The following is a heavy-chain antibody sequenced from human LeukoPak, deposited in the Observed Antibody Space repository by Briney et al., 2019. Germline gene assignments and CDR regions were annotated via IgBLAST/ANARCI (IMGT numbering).Heavy chain of an antibody. V-gene: IGHV4-4*02. CDR1: GGSISSSNW. D-gene: IGHD3-22*01. J-gene: IGHJ4*02. Sequence: SETLSLTCAVSGGSISSSNWWSWVRQPPGKGLEWIGEIYHSGSTNYNPSLKSRVTISVDKSKNQFSLKLSSVTAADTAVYYCARGRQSRGVIRIVADLTPFDYWGQGTLVTVSS. CDR2: IYHSGST. CDR3: ARGRQSRGVIRIVADLTPFDY.